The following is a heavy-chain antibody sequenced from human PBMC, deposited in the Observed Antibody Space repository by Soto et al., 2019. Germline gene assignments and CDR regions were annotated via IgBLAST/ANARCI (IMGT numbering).Heavy chain of an antibody. Sequence: PGGSLRLYCAASGFTFSSYWMHWVRQAPGKGLEWVSAISGSGGSTYYADSVKGRFTISRDNSKNTLYLQMNSLRAEDTAVYYCAKDLRPGYSSGWPGSRGAFDIWGQGTMVTVSS. D-gene: IGHD6-19*01. CDR1: GFTFSSYW. J-gene: IGHJ3*02. CDR2: ISGSGGST. V-gene: IGHV3-23*01. CDR3: AKDLRPGYSSGWPGSRGAFDI.